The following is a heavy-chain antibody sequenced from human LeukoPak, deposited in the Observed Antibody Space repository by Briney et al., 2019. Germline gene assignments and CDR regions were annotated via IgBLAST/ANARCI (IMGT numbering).Heavy chain of an antibody. CDR1: GSSISHYY. J-gene: IGHJ4*02. CDR2: IYYSGST. V-gene: IGHV4-59*01. D-gene: IGHD6-6*01. Sequence: SETLSLTCTVSGSSISHYYWSWIRQPPGKGLEWIGYIYYSGSTKYNPSLKSRVTMSVDTSNNQFSLKLTSVTAADTAVYYCARGPGVSSSSANWGQGTLVTVSS. CDR3: ARGPGVSSSSAN.